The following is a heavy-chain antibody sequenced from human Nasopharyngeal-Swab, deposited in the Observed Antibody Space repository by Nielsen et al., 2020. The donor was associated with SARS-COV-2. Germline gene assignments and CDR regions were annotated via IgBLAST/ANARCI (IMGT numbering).Heavy chain of an antibody. CDR1: GGTFSSYA. J-gene: IGHJ6*02. V-gene: IGHV1-69*13. Sequence: SVKVSCKASGGTFSSYAISWVRQAPGQGLEWMGGIIPIFGTANYAQKFQGRVTTTADESTSTAYMELSSLRSEDTAVYYCARDYRGSDYYDSSVLDYYYYYGMDVWGQGTTVTVSS. CDR2: IIPIFGTA. D-gene: IGHD3-22*01. CDR3: ARDYRGSDYYDSSVLDYYYYYGMDV.